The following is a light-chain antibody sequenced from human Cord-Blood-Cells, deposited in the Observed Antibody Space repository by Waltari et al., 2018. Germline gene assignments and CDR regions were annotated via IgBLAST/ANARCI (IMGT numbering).Light chain of an antibody. CDR1: RGIRND. CDR3: LQDYNYPRT. J-gene: IGKJ1*01. V-gene: IGKV1-6*01. CDR2: AAS. Sequence: AIQMTHPPSSLSASVGDRVTITCRASRGIRNDLGWYQQNPGKDPKLLIYAASSLQSGVPSRFSGSGSGTDFTLTISSLQPEDFATYYCLQDYNYPRTFGQGTKVEIK.